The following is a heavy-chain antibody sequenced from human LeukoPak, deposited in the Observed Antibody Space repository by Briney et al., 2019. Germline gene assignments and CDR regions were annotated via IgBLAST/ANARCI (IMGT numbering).Heavy chain of an antibody. Sequence: SETLSLTCTVSGGSVSSSSYYWSWLRQPPGKGLEWIGYIYYSGSTNYNPSLKSRVTISVDRSKNQFSLKLSSVTAADTAVYYCASNSGWYDSGTIDHWGQGTLVTVSS. D-gene: IGHD6-19*01. CDR3: ASNSGWYDSGTIDH. CDR2: IYYSGST. J-gene: IGHJ4*02. CDR1: GGSVSSSSYY. V-gene: IGHV4-61*01.